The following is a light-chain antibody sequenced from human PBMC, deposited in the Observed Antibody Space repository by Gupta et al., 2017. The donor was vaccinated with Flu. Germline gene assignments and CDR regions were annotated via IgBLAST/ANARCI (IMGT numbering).Light chain of an antibody. J-gene: IGKJ1*01. CDR2: GAS. CDR1: QSVSSN. CDR3: QHYNNWPPRGT. V-gene: IGKV3-15*01. Sequence: EIVMTQSPATLPESSGESATLTCRASQSVSSNLAWYQQKPGQAPRLLIYGASTRATGIPARLSGSGTGTEFTLTIISLQAEDFAGYYCQHYNNWPPRGTVGQGTKVEIK.